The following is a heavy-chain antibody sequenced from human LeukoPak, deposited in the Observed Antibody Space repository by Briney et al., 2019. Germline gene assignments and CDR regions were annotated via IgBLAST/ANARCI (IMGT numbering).Heavy chain of an antibody. D-gene: IGHD6-13*01. V-gene: IGHV4-4*07. Sequence: PSETLSLTCTVSGGSISSYYWSWIRQPAGKGLEWIGRIYTSGSTNYNPSLKSRVTMSVDTSKNQFSLKLSSVTAADTAVYYCARAGIAAAGNYYYYMDVWGKGTTVTVSS. J-gene: IGHJ6*03. CDR2: IYTSGST. CDR3: ARAGIAAAGNYYYYMDV. CDR1: GGSISSYY.